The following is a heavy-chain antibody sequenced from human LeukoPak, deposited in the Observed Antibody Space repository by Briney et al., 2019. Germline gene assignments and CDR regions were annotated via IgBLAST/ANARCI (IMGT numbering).Heavy chain of an antibody. J-gene: IGHJ4*02. CDR3: AHSLHYYYSDHYFYPFDY. D-gene: IGHD3-22*01. CDR1: GISLSPRAVG. V-gene: IGHV2-5*01. Sequence: SGPTLIHPTPALTLTFTFSGISLSPRAVGVGWIRDPPVKAREWFTLISWSDDRRYSPSRESRLNITYHNINNLVVLTITNMDPVDTATYYCAHSLHYYYSDHYFYPFDYWGQGTLVTVSS. CDR2: ISWSDDR.